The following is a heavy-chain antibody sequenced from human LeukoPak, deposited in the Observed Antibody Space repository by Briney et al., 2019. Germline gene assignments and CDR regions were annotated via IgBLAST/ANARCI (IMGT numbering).Heavy chain of an antibody. J-gene: IGHJ5*02. CDR3: AKDQGSSWYRRWFDP. V-gene: IGHV3-23*01. CDR2: ISGSGGST. D-gene: IGHD6-13*01. CDR1: GFTFSSYA. Sequence: PGGSLRLSCAASGFTFSSYAMSWVRQAPGKGLEWVSAISGSGGSTYYADSVKGRFTISRDNSKNTLYLQMNSLRAEDTAVYYCAKDQGSSWYRRWFDPWGQGTLVTVSS.